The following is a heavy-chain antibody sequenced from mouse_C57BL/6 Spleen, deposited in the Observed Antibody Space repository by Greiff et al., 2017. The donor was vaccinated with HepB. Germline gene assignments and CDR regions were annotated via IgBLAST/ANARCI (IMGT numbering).Heavy chain of an antibody. CDR1: GFTFSSYG. CDR3: ARHGHDSWFFDV. V-gene: IGHV5-6*01. CDR2: ISSGGSYT. J-gene: IGHJ1*03. Sequence: EVQGVESGGYLVKPGGSLKLSCAASGFTFSSYGMSWVRQTPDKRLEWVATISSGGSYTYYPDSVKGRFTISRDNAKNTLYLQMSSLKSEDTAMYYCARHGHDSWFFDVWGTGTTVTVSS. D-gene: IGHD2-4*01.